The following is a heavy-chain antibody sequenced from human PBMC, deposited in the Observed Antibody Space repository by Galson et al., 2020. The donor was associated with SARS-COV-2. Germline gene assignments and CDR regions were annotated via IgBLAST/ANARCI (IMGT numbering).Heavy chain of an antibody. V-gene: IGHV4-31*11. J-gene: IGHJ5*02. CDR2: IYYSGST. D-gene: IGHD3-3*01. Sequence: SETLSLTCAVYGGSISSGGYYWSWIRQHPGKGLEWIGYIYYSGSTYYNPSHKSRVTISVDTSKNQFSLKLSSVTAADTAVYYCARAGRTIFGVVIQFDPWGQGTLVTISS. CDR3: ARAGRTIFGVVIQFDP. CDR1: GGSISSGGYY.